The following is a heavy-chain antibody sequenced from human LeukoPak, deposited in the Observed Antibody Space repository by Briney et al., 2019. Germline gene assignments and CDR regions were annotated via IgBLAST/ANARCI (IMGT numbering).Heavy chain of an antibody. Sequence: PGGSLRLSCAASGFTFSSYSMTWVRQAPGKGLEWVSSISGSSSPIYYADSVKGRFTISRDNAKNSVYLQMNSLRDEDTAVYYCARGTNFDYWGQGTLVTVSS. V-gene: IGHV3-48*02. D-gene: IGHD1-14*01. CDR1: GFTFSSYS. CDR2: ISGSSSPI. J-gene: IGHJ4*02. CDR3: ARGTNFDY.